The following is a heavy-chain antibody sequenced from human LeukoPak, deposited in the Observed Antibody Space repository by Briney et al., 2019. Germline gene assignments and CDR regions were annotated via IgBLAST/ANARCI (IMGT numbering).Heavy chain of an antibody. V-gene: IGHV4-34*01. CDR2: INHSGST. CDR1: GGSFSGYY. J-gene: IGHJ6*02. CDR3: ARVRMVRGVITYYYYGMDV. D-gene: IGHD3-10*01. Sequence: SSETLSLTCAVYGGSFSGYYWSWIRQPPGKGLEWIGEINHSGSTNYNPSLKSRVTISVDTSKNQFSLKLSSVTAADTAVYYCARVRMVRGVITYYYYGMDVWGQGTTVTVSS.